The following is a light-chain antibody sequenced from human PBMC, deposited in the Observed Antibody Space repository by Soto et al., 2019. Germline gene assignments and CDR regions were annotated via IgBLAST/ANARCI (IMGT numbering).Light chain of an antibody. J-gene: IGKJ4*01. CDR1: QGLSSW. Sequence: DIQMTQSPFSVYACVGDRGNITCRASQGLSSWLAWYQQKAGKAPKLLITAASTLHSGVPSRFSGSGSGTDFTLTITSMQPDDFGTYYCQQANSFHLTFGGGTKVDLK. CDR2: AAS. CDR3: QQANSFHLT. V-gene: IGKV1-12*01.